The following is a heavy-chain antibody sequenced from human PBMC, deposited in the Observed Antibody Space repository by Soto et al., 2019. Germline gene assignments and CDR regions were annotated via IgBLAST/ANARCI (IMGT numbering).Heavy chain of an antibody. CDR3: AKVSKPYCSSTSCLDFDY. D-gene: IGHD2-2*01. J-gene: IGHJ4*02. V-gene: IGHV3-23*01. Sequence: GGSLRLSCAASGFTFSSYAMSWVRQAPGKGLEWVSAISGSGGSTYYADSVKGRFTISRDNSKNTLYLQMNSLRAEDTAVSYCAKVSKPYCSSTSCLDFDYWGQGTLVTVSS. CDR2: ISGSGGST. CDR1: GFTFSSYA.